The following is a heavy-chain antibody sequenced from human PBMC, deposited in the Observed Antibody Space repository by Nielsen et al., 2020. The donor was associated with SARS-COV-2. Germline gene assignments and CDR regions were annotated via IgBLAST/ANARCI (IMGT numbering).Heavy chain of an antibody. CDR1: GGSISSYY. J-gene: IGHJ3*02. Sequence: GSLRLSCTVSGGSISSYYWSWIRQPPGKGLEWIGYIYYSGSTNYNPSLKSRVTISVDTSKNQFSLKLSSVTAADTAVYYCARSPSTMGAFDIWGQGTMVTVSS. V-gene: IGHV4-59*12. CDR2: IYYSGST. D-gene: IGHD5/OR15-5a*01. CDR3: ARSPSTMGAFDI.